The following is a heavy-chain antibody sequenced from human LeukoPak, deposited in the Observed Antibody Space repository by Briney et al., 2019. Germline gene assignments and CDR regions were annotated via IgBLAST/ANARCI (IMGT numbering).Heavy chain of an antibody. CDR1: GFTFSSYA. CDR2: ISYDGSNK. J-gene: IGHJ6*02. CDR3: AKVRLERLGYYYGMDV. V-gene: IGHV3-30*04. Sequence: GGSLRLSCAASGFTFSSYAMHWVRQAPGKGLEWVAVISYDGSNKYYADSVKGRFTISRDNSKNTLYLQMNSLRAEDTAVYYCAKVRLERLGYYYGMDVWGQGTTVTVSS. D-gene: IGHD1-1*01.